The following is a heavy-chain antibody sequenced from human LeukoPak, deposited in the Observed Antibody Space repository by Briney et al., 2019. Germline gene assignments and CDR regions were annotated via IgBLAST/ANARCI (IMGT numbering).Heavy chain of an antibody. Sequence: VASVKVSCKASGYTFTSYGISWVRQAPGQGLEWMGWISAYNGNTNYAQKFQGRVTMTRDTSISTAYMELSRLRSDDTAVYYCARDGDYVWIDYWGQGTLVTVSS. CDR3: ARDGDYVWIDY. D-gene: IGHD3-16*01. J-gene: IGHJ4*02. V-gene: IGHV1-18*01. CDR2: ISAYNGNT. CDR1: GYTFTSYG.